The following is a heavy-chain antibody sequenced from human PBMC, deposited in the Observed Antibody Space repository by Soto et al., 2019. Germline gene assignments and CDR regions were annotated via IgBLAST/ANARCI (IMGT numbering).Heavy chain of an antibody. J-gene: IGHJ4*02. D-gene: IGHD6-6*01. Sequence: EVQLLESGGGLVQPGESLRLSCAASGFTFSSYAMSWVRQAPGKGLEWVSVISGSDDSTYYADSVKGRFTISRDNSKNTLYLQMKSLRAEDTAVYYCAKRSSSSTFDYWGRGTLVTVSS. V-gene: IGHV3-23*01. CDR2: ISGSDDST. CDR3: AKRSSSSTFDY. CDR1: GFTFSSYA.